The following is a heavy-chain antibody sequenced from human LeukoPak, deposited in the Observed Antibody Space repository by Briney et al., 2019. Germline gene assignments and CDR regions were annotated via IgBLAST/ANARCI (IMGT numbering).Heavy chain of an antibody. Sequence: ASVKVSCKASGYTFTSYYMHLVRQAPGKGLEWMGGFDPEDGETIYAQKFQGRVTMTEDTSTDTAYMELSSLRSEDTAVYYCARDHRSLDYWGQGTLVTVSS. CDR2: FDPEDGET. CDR3: ARDHRSLDY. CDR1: GYTFTSYY. V-gene: IGHV1-24*01. J-gene: IGHJ4*02. D-gene: IGHD6-19*01.